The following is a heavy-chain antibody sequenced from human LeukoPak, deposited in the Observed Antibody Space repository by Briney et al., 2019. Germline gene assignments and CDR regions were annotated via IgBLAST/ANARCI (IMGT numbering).Heavy chain of an antibody. CDR3: AKDQPLWFGELLDY. V-gene: IGHV3-30*04. J-gene: IGHJ4*02. Sequence: GGSLRLSCAASGFTFSNYAIHWVRQAAGKGLEWVKVISYDGSNKYFADSVKGRFTISRDNSKNTLYLQMNSLRAEDTAVYYCAKDQPLWFGELLDYWGQGTLVTVSS. CDR1: GFTFSNYA. D-gene: IGHD3-10*01. CDR2: ISYDGSNK.